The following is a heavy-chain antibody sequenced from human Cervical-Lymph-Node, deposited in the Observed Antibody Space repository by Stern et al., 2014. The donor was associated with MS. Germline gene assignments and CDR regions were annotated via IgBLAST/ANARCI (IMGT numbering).Heavy chain of an antibody. CDR1: GYTFTTHG. CDR2: ISGVNGNT. J-gene: IGHJ4*02. CDR3: ARDRAAGRGSLDY. Sequence: VQLVESGAEVKKPGASVKVSCKASGYTFTTHGFSWVRQAPGQGLEWMGCISGVNGNTNYAQKLLGRVTMTTDTSTSTAYMELRYLRSDDTAVYYCARDRAAGRGSLDYWGQGTLVTVSS. D-gene: IGHD3-10*01. V-gene: IGHV1-18*01.